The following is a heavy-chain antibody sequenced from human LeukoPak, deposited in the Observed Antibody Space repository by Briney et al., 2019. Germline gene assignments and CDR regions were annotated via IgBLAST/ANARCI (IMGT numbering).Heavy chain of an antibody. J-gene: IGHJ4*02. Sequence: GGSLRLSCAASGFTFSDYYMSWIRQAPGKGLEWISYITSSSSYTNYADSVKGRFTISRDNAKNSLYLQMNSLRAEDTAVYYCARAYSSSRYGLGGLDYFDYWGQGTLVTVSS. CDR2: ITSSSSYT. D-gene: IGHD6-13*01. V-gene: IGHV3-11*06. CDR3: ARAYSSSRYGLGGLDYFDY. CDR1: GFTFSDYY.